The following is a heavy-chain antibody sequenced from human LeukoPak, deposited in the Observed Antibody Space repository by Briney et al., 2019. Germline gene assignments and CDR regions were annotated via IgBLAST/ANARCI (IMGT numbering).Heavy chain of an antibody. J-gene: IGHJ5*02. D-gene: IGHD6-13*01. CDR2: TSYSGNT. V-gene: IGHV4-59*11. Sequence: SETLSLTCTVSGDSISSRSWSWIRQPPGKGLEWIGHTSYSGNTNYNPSLRGRVTISRDTSGNQFSLRLNSLTAADTAVYYCARHRRSSTWYGVDWFDPWGRGTLVTVSS. CDR1: GDSISSRS. CDR3: ARHRRSSTWYGVDWFDP.